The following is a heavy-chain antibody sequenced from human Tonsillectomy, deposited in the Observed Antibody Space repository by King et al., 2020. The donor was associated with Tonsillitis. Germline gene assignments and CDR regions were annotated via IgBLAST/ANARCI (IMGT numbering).Heavy chain of an antibody. CDR3: ARDWGGSSPYYYYYYMDV. CDR2: ICYSGRT. CDR1: GCSISSYY. D-gene: IGHD6-6*01. V-gene: IGHV4-59*01. J-gene: IGHJ6*03. Sequence: VQLQESGPGMVKPSETLSLTCTVSGCSISSYYWSWIRQPPGKGLEWIGYICYSGRTNYNPSLKSRVTISVDTSKNQFSLKLSSVTAADTAVYYCARDWGGSSPYYYYYYMDVWGKGTTVTVSS.